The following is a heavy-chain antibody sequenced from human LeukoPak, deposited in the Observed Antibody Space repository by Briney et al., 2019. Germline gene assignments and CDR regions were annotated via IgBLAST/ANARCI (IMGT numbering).Heavy chain of an antibody. CDR3: ARRGDSGSLYCFDY. J-gene: IGHJ4*02. D-gene: IGHD1-26*01. Sequence: PGGSLRLSCAVSGFAFGSEAMSWVRQSPARGLEWVASISPGGGTTYYADYVKGRFTISRDNSKNTLYLQMNSLRAEDTAVYYCARRGDSGSLYCFDYWGQGTLVTVSS. CDR1: GFAFGSEA. V-gene: IGHV3-23*01. CDR2: ISPGGGTT.